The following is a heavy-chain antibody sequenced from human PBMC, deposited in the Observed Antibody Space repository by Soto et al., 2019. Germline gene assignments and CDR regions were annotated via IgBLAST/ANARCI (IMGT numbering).Heavy chain of an antibody. V-gene: IGHV4-31*03. CDR3: ARKPVI. Sequence: QVQLQESGPGLVKPSQTLSLTCNVSGGSITSGGYYCSWIRQHPGQGLEWIGYIYYSGSTYYNPSLKSRVTLSVDASRNRFSLKLSSVTAADTAVYYGARKPVIWGQGTMVTVSS. CDR2: IYYSGST. CDR1: GGSITSGGYY. J-gene: IGHJ4*02. D-gene: IGHD3-10*01.